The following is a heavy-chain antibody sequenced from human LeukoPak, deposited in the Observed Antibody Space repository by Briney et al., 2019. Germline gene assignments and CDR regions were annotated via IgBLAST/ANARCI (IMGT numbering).Heavy chain of an antibody. CDR1: GYTFTGYY. CDR3: ARDLFYSVSGTYYNVGRVFNY. J-gene: IGHJ4*02. Sequence: GASVKVSCKASGYTFTGYYMHWVRQAPGQGLEWMGWINPNSGGTNYAQQLQGRVTMTRDTSISTAYMELTSLRSDDTAVYYCARDLFYSVSGTYYNVGRVFNYWGQGTLVTVSS. V-gene: IGHV1-2*02. CDR2: INPNSGGT. D-gene: IGHD3-10*01.